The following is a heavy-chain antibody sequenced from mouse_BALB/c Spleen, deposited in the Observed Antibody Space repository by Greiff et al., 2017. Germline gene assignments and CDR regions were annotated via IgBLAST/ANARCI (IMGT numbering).Heavy chain of an antibody. Sequence: EVKLVESGGGLVQPGGSLKLSCAASGFTFSSYTMSWVRQTPEKRLEWVAYISNGGGSTYYPDTVKGRFTISRDNAKNTLYLQMSSLKSEDTAMYYCARQITTVVATDYAMDYWGQGTSVTVSS. J-gene: IGHJ4*01. CDR2: ISNGGGST. V-gene: IGHV5-12-2*01. CDR1: GFTFSSYT. D-gene: IGHD1-1*01. CDR3: ARQITTVVATDYAMDY.